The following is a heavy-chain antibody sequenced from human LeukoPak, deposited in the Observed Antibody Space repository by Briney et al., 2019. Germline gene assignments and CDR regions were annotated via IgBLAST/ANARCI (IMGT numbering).Heavy chain of an antibody. J-gene: IGHJ4*02. Sequence: SETLSLTCTVSGGSINSNSYYWGWICQPPGKGLEWIANIYYSGSTSYNPSLRSRVTISVDTSKNQFSLRLTSVTAADTAVYYCARADNLFDSSGYYWTVWGQGTLVTVSS. CDR3: ARADNLFDSSGYYWTV. CDR2: IYYSGST. V-gene: IGHV4-39*07. CDR1: GGSINSNSYY. D-gene: IGHD3-22*01.